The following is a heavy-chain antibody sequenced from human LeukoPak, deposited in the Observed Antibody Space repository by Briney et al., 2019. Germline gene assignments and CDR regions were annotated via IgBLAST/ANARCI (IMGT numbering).Heavy chain of an antibody. Sequence: GGSLRLSCAASGFTFSNHWMHWVRQVPGKGLVWVARIDGGGSSISHADFVKGRFSISRGNAKSTLYLQMNSLRAEDTAVYYCARGPGSSGGAYVGDYWGHGTLVTVSS. CDR3: ARGPGSSGGAYVGDY. CDR1: GFTFSNHW. D-gene: IGHD3-22*01. V-gene: IGHV3-74*01. CDR2: IDGGGSSI. J-gene: IGHJ4*01.